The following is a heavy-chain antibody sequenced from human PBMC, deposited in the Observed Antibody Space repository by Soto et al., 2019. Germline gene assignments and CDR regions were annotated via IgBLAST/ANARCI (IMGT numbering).Heavy chain of an antibody. CDR1: GFSLSTDDVG. D-gene: IGHD6-6*01. J-gene: IGHJ4*02. CDR3: ARSKYSNSSFDY. Sequence: SGPTLVSPTQTLTLTFTFSGFSLSTDDVGVGWIRQPPGNALDWLAVIYWDDDKRYSPSLKSRLTITKDTSKNQVLLTMTNMDPVDTATYFCARSKYSNSSFDYCGKGALVTVSS. CDR2: IYWDDDK. V-gene: IGHV2-5*02.